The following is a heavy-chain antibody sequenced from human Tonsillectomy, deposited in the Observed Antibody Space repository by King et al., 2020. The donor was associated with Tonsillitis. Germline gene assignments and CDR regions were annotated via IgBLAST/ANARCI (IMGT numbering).Heavy chain of an antibody. D-gene: IGHD2-21*02. CDR1: GGAFGDSG. CDR2: LIAMFPTP. Sequence: QLVQSGAEVRKPGSSVKVSCKTSGGAFGDSGVSWVRQAPGQGLEWMGNLIAMFPTPNPAQKFQGRLTLSADESTTTVFMTLSSLRSEDTAIYYCVKEGGHCGGDCFSSHLDVWGRGTLVTVSS. V-gene: IGHV1-69*15. J-gene: IGHJ2*01. CDR3: VKEGGHCGGDCFSSHLDV.